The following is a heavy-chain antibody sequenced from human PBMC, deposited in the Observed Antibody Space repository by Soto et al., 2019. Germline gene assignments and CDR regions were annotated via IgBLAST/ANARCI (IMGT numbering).Heavy chain of an antibody. CDR1: GYTFSMSG. V-gene: IGHV1-18*01. CDR2: ISGYNGNT. Sequence: QVQLVQSGAEVKKPGASVKVSCKSSGYTFSMSGISWVRQAPGQGLEWMGWISGYNGNTNYEQKFQDRVTMTTDTTTNTAYMELRSLRSDDTAVYYCAREGPRPSYYAGMDVWGQGTTVTVSS. CDR3: AREGPRPSYYAGMDV. J-gene: IGHJ6*02.